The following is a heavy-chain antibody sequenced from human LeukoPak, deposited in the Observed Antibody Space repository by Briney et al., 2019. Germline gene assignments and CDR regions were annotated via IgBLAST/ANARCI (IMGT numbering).Heavy chain of an antibody. J-gene: IGHJ4*02. CDR1: GLTFNSYG. Sequence: GGYLTLFSAASGLTFNSYGMRWVRKAPGTGLMLVSGISGSGGNRFYTDSVKSRFTISRDNSKNTLYLQMNSLRAEDTAVYYCAKLREWELPDLFDYWGQRTLVTVSS. D-gene: IGHD1-26*01. V-gene: IGHV3-23*01. CDR2: ISGSGGNR. CDR3: AKLREWELPDLFDY.